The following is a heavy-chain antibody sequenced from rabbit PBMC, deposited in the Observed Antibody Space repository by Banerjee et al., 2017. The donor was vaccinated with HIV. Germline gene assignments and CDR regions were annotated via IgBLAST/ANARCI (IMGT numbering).Heavy chain of an antibody. CDR2: IYAGSSGNT. D-gene: IGHD3-1*01. V-gene: IGHV1S40*01. CDR1: GFTLSSSYA. J-gene: IGHJ4*01. Sequence: QSLEESGGELVKPGASLTLTCTASGFTLSSSYAMCWVRQAPGKGLEWIGCIYAGSSGNTYYASWAKGRFTISKTSSTTVTLQMTSLTAADTATYFCARDYLDNNYWGFYFNLWGQGTLVTVS. CDR3: ARDYLDNNYWGFYFNL.